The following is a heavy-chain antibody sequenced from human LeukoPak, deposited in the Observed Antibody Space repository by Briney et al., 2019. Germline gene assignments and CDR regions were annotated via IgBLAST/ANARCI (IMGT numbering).Heavy chain of an antibody. CDR1: GFTFSSYG. CDR3: ARVANITTFGMDV. J-gene: IGHJ6*02. CDR2: IWFDGSKK. V-gene: IGHV3-33*01. D-gene: IGHD3-9*01. Sequence: GGSLRLSCAASGFTFSSYGMHWVRQVRQAPGKGPEWMTVIWFDGSKKYYSDSVKGRFTISRDNSKNTLYLQMNSLRAEDTAVYYCARVANITTFGMDVWGQGTTVTVSS.